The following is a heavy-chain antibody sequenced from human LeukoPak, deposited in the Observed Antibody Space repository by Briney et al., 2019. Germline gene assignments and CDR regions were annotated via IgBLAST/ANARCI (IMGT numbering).Heavy chain of an antibody. CDR2: INHSGST. J-gene: IGHJ3*02. V-gene: IGHV4-34*01. Sequence: SETLSLTCAVYGGSFSGYYWSWIRQPPGKGLEWIGEINHSGSTNYDPSLKSRVTISVDTSKNQFSLKLSSVTAADTAVYYCARIGDTAMAYAFDIWGQGTMVTVSS. D-gene: IGHD5-18*01. CDR3: ARIGDTAMAYAFDI. CDR1: GGSFSGYY.